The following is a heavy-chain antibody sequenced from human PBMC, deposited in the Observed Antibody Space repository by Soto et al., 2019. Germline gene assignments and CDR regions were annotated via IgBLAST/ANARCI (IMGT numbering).Heavy chain of an antibody. CDR1: GFTFSSYY. V-gene: IGHV3-7*01. J-gene: IGHJ4*02. Sequence: EVQMVESGGGLVRPGGSLRLSCAASGFTFSSYYMMWVRQAPGKGLEWVANIKQDGSERHYVDSVKGRFTISRDNAKNSLYLQMNSLRVEDTAVYYCANRHLNWGQGTLVTVSS. CDR3: ANRHLN. CDR2: IKQDGSER.